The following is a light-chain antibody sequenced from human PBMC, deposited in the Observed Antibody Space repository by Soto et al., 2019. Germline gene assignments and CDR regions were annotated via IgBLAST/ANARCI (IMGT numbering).Light chain of an antibody. J-gene: IGKJ1*01. V-gene: IGKV3-15*01. CDR3: QHRGA. CDR1: QSVSNS. CDR2: EAS. Sequence: EIVMTQSPATLSVSPGERATLSRRASQSVSNSLVWYQQKPGQAPRMLIYEASTRAPGIPARFIGSGSGTEFTLTISSLQFEDFAVYYCQHRGAFGQGTKVEVK.